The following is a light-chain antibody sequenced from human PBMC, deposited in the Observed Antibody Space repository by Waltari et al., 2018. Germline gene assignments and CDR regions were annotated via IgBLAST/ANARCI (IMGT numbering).Light chain of an antibody. CDR1: QSISVD. Sequence: DIQMTQSPSTLSASVGDRVTISCRAGQSISVDLDWYQQKHGEAPKLLIHGATTLENGVPTRFSGSGSGTDFPLTISTLQPEDFATYYCQQSFTTLWTFGQGTEVEIK. CDR2: GAT. V-gene: IGKV1-39*01. J-gene: IGKJ1*01. CDR3: QQSFTTLWT.